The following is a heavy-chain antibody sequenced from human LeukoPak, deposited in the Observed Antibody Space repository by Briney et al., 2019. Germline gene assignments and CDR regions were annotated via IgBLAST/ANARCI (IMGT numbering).Heavy chain of an antibody. CDR3: ARDLRSGYYDFWSGYYPTADY. CDR1: GYTFTGYY. V-gene: IGHV1-2*02. Sequence: ASVKVSCKASGYTFTGYYMHWVRQAPGQGLGWMGWINPNSGGTNYAQKFQGRVTMTRDTSISTAYMELSRLRSDDTAVYYCARDLRSGYYDFWSGYYPTADYWGQGTLVTVSS. CDR2: INPNSGGT. D-gene: IGHD3-3*01. J-gene: IGHJ4*02.